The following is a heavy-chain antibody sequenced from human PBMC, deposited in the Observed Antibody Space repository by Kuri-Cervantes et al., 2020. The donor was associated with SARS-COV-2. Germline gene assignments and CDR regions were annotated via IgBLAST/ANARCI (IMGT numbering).Heavy chain of an antibody. CDR1: GFTFSSYG. CDR2: IRYDGSNK. V-gene: IGHV3-30*02. CDR3: AIEIGYCSSTSCYKYFQH. Sequence: GESLKISCAAAGFTFSSYGMHWVRQAPGKGLEWVAFIRYDGSNKYYADSVKGRFTISRDNSKNTLYLQMNSLRAEDTALYYCAIEIGYCSSTSCYKYFQHWGQGTLVTVSS. J-gene: IGHJ1*01. D-gene: IGHD2-2*02.